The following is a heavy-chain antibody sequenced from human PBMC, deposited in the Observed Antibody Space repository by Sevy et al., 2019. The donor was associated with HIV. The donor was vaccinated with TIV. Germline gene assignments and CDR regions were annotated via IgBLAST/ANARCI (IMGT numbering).Heavy chain of an antibody. CDR3: VRGRPAPPGVVVPAASRSVNYYYGMDV. D-gene: IGHD2-2*01. CDR1: GGSISSYY. V-gene: IGHV4-4*07. J-gene: IGHJ6*02. Sequence: SETLSLTCTVSGGSISSYYWSWIRQPAGKGLEWIGRIYTSGSTNYNPSLKSRVTMSVDTSKNQFSLKRSSVTAADTAVYYCVRGRPAPPGVVVPAASRSVNYYYGMDVWGQGTTVTVSS. CDR2: IYTSGST.